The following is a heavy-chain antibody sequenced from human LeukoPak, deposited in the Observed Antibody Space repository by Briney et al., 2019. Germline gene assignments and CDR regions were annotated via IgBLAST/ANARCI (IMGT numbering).Heavy chain of an antibody. Sequence: ASVKVSCKAYGYTLSNYYMHWVRQAPGQGLEWIGWINPNRPATNYAVKFNDRVIMTSDTSTNTAYMELNRLTSDDTAVYYCARWRYTNYFFDYWGQGALVTVSS. J-gene: IGHJ4*02. D-gene: IGHD4-11*01. CDR1: GYTLSNYY. V-gene: IGHV1-2*02. CDR3: ARWRYTNYFFDY. CDR2: INPNRPAT.